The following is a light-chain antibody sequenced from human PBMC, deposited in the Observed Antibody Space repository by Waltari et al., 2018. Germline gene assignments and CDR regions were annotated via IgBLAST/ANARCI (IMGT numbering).Light chain of an antibody. V-gene: IGKV1-8*01. CDR3: QQYYTFPFT. Sequence: AIRMTQSPPSFSASTGDRVTITCRANQGISSYLAWFQQKPGKAPKLLIYAASTLQTGVPSRVSGSGSGTDFTLTISCLQSEDLATYYCQQYYTFPFTFGPGTKVDVK. CDR1: QGISSY. J-gene: IGKJ3*01. CDR2: AAS.